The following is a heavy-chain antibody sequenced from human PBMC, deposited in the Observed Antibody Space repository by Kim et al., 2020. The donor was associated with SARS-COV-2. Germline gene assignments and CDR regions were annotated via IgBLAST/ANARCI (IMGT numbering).Heavy chain of an antibody. D-gene: IGHD3-3*01. CDR1: GGSISSGGYY. V-gene: IGHV4-31*03. J-gene: IGHJ5*02. CDR3: ATQGGRHYGFWSGPGWFDP. CDR2: IYYIGSN. Sequence: SETLSLTCTVSGGSISSGGYYWIWIRQHPGQGLEGFGYIYYIGSNNCNPSLKSRVAISLDTSKNQFSLKLNSATAADTAVYYCATQGGRHYGFWSGPGWFDPWGQGTLVTVSS.